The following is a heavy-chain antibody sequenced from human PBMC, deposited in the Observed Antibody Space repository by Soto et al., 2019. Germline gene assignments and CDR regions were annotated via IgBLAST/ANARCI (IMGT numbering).Heavy chain of an antibody. Sequence: ASVKVSCKASGYTFTGYYMHWVRQAPGQGLEWMGWINPNSGGTNYAQKFQGWVTVTRDTSISTAYMELSRLRSDDTAVYYCARGYCSSTSCYNLARNWFDPWGQGTLVTVSS. CDR2: INPNSGGT. V-gene: IGHV1-2*04. CDR3: ARGYCSSTSCYNLARNWFDP. CDR1: GYTFTGYY. D-gene: IGHD2-2*02. J-gene: IGHJ5*02.